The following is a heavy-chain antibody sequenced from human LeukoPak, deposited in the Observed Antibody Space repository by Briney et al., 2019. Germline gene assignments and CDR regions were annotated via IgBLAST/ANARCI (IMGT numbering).Heavy chain of an antibody. Sequence: SETLSLTCTVSGGSISSYYWSWIRQPPGKGLEWIGYINYRGSTNYNPSLKRRVTISVDTSKNQFSLKLSSVTAADTAVYYCARGESKRYSGYDYYVMDVWGQGTTVTVSS. J-gene: IGHJ6*02. CDR3: ARGESKRYSGYDYYVMDV. CDR1: GGSISSYY. D-gene: IGHD5-12*01. CDR2: INYRGST. V-gene: IGHV4-59*01.